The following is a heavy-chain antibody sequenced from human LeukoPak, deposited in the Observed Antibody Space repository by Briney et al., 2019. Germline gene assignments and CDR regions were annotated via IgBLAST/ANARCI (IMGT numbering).Heavy chain of an antibody. J-gene: IGHJ5*02. CDR2: IYYSGST. Sequence: PSETLSLTCTASGGSISSSSYYWGWIRQPPGKGLEWIGSIYYSGSTYYNPSLKSRVTISVDTSKNQFSLKLSSVTAADTAVYYCARTGLRFLEWLLTNWFDPWGQGTLVTVSS. CDR3: ARTGLRFLEWLLTNWFDP. V-gene: IGHV4-39*01. D-gene: IGHD3-3*01. CDR1: GGSISSSSYY.